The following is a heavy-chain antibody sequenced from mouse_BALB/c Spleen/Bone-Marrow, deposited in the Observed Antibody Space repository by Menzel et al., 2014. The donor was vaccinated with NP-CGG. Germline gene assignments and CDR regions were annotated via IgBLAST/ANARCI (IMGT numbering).Heavy chain of an antibody. Sequence: QVQLQQSGAELVRPGASVKLSCKASGYTFTSYWMNWVKPRPEQGLEWIGRIDPYDSETHYNQKFKDKAILTVDKSSSTAYMQLSSLTSEDSAVYYCASYDGYPWFAYWGQGTLVTVSA. J-gene: IGHJ3*01. CDR2: IDPYDSET. D-gene: IGHD2-3*01. CDR1: GYTFTSYW. CDR3: ASYDGYPWFAY. V-gene: IGHV1-74*01.